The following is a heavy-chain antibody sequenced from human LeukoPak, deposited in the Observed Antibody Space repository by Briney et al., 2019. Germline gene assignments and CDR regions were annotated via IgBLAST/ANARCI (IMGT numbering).Heavy chain of an antibody. CDR1: GFTFSYYY. V-gene: IGHV3-11*05. CDR2: ISSSSSYT. Sequence: PGGSLRLSCAASGFTFSYYYMSWIPHAPGKGRERVSYISSSSSYTNYADSVKGRFTISRDNCKNSLDLHRNSLRDEDTDLYYCARVKDGSSWSYLFDYWGQGTLVTVSS. D-gene: IGHD6-13*01. J-gene: IGHJ4*02. CDR3: ARVKDGSSWSYLFDY.